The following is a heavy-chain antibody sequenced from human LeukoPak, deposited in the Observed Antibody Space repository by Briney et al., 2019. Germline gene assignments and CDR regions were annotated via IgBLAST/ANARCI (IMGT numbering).Heavy chain of an antibody. J-gene: IGHJ6*02. CDR3: ARGGYDFVYYYYGMDV. CDR1: GYTFTGYY. D-gene: IGHD3-3*01. Sequence: GASVKVSCKASGYTFTGYYMHWVRRAPGQGLEWMGRINPNSGGTNYAQKFQGRVTMTRDTSISTAYMELSRLRSDDTAVYYCARGGYDFVYYYYGMDVWGQGTTVTVSS. CDR2: INPNSGGT. V-gene: IGHV1-2*06.